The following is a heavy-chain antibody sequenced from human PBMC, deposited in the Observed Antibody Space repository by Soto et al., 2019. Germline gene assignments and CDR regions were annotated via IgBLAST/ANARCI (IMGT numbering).Heavy chain of an antibody. V-gene: IGHV1-18*01. J-gene: IGHJ6*02. CDR2: ISAYNGNT. CDR1: GYTFTSYG. D-gene: IGHD6-13*01. CDR3: ARAGIAAAGYYYYYGMDV. Sequence: QVQLVQSGAEVKKPGASVKVSCKASGYTFTSYGISWVRQAPGQGLEWMGWISAYNGNTNYAQKLQGRGTMTTDTATSTAYMELRSLRSDDTAVYYCARAGIAAAGYYYYYGMDVWGQGTTVTVSS.